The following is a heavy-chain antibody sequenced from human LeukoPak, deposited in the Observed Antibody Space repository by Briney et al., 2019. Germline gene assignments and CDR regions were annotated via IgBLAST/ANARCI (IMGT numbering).Heavy chain of an antibody. CDR1: GFTFSSYW. Sequence: GGSLRLSCAASGFTFSSYWMSWVRQAPGKGLEWVANIKQDGSEKYYVDSVKGRFTISRDNAKNSLYLQMNSLKTEDTAVYYCTRDPLDVLLWFGGPPPTLFDYWGQGTLVTVSS. V-gene: IGHV3-7*03. J-gene: IGHJ4*02. CDR2: IKQDGSEK. CDR3: TRDPLDVLLWFGGPPPTLFDY. D-gene: IGHD3-10*01.